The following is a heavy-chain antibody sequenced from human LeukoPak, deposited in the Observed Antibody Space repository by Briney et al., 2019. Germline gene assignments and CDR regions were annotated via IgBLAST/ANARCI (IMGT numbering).Heavy chain of an antibody. CDR2: ISGSSKYI. CDR1: GFTFSDYY. V-gene: IGHV3-11*06. Sequence: PGGSLGLSCAASGFTFSDYYMSWIRQAPGKGLEWVSYISGSSKYINYADSVKGRFTISRDNAKNSLYLQMNSLRAEDTAVYYCARGNRPPDYWGQGTLVTVSS. CDR3: ARGNRPPDY. J-gene: IGHJ4*02.